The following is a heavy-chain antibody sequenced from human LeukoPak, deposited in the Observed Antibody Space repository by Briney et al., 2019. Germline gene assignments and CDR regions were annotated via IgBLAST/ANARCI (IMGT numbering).Heavy chain of an antibody. D-gene: IGHD5-18*01. Sequence: PSETLSLTCTVSGGSISSSSYYWGWIRQPPGKGLEWIGEINHSGSTNYNPSLKSRVTISVDTSKNQFSLKLSSVTAADTAVYYCARGVRQLPFDYWGQGTLVTVSS. CDR1: GGSISSSSYY. CDR3: ARGVRQLPFDY. J-gene: IGHJ4*02. V-gene: IGHV4-39*07. CDR2: INHSGST.